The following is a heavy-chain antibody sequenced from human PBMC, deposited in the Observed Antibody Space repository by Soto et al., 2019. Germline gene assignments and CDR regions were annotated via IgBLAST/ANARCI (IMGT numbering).Heavy chain of an antibody. D-gene: IGHD4-17*01. Sequence: ASVKVSCKASGFTFTSSAVQWVRQARGQRLEWIGWIVVGSGNTNYAQKFQGRVTITADKSTSTAYMELSSLRSEDTAVYYCARIYGDSVRTAFDIWGQGTMVTVSS. J-gene: IGHJ3*02. V-gene: IGHV1-58*01. CDR1: GFTFTSSA. CDR2: IVVGSGNT. CDR3: ARIYGDSVRTAFDI.